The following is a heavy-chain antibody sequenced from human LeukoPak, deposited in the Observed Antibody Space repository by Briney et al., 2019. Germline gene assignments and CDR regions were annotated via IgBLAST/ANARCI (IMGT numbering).Heavy chain of an antibody. Sequence: GASVKVSCKASGYTFTSYDINWVRQATGQGLEWMGWMNPNSGNTGYAQKFQGRVTMTRNTSISTAYMELSSLRSEDTAVYYCAVSTFVVYSSSWYYYYYMDVWGKGTTVTVSS. J-gene: IGHJ6*03. D-gene: IGHD6-6*01. CDR2: MNPNSGNT. CDR3: AVSTFVVYSSSWYYYYYMDV. CDR1: GYTFTSYD. V-gene: IGHV1-8*01.